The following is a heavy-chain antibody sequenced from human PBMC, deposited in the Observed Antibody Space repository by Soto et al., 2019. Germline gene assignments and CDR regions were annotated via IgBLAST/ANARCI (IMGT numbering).Heavy chain of an antibody. CDR3: ARGVGFGYYYYHMDL. Sequence: SETLSLTCTVSGDSVSSLSDYWTGIRQPPGKGLEWIGYIYYSGSADYNPSLGSRVTISIDTSKNQFSLKLTSVTAADTAVYYCARGVGFGYYYYHMDLWGQGTTVT. CDR2: IYYSGSA. V-gene: IGHV4-61*01. J-gene: IGHJ6*02. D-gene: IGHD3-10*01. CDR1: GDSVSSLSDY.